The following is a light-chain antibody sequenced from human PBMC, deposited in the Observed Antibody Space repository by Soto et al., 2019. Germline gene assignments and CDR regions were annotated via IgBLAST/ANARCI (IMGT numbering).Light chain of an antibody. CDR1: SSDVGGYHY. CDR2: DVA. CDR3: SSYGGSYTVV. J-gene: IGLJ2*01. Sequence: QSALTQPRSVSGSPGQSVTISCTGTSSDVGGYHYVSWYQHHPGKAPKLMIYDVARRPSGVPDRFSGSKSDNTASLTISGLQAEDEADYYCSSYGGSYTVVFGGGTKLTVL. V-gene: IGLV2-11*01.